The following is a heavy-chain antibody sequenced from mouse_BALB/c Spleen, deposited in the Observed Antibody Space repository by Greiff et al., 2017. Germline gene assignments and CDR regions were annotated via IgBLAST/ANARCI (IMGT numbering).Heavy chain of an antibody. V-gene: IGHV5-4*02. Sequence: EVNVVESGGGLVKPGGSLKLSCAASGFTFSDYYMYWVRQTPEKRLEWVATISDGGSYTYYPDSVKGRFTISRDNAKNNLYLQMSSLKSEDTAMYYCARGPYYDYDGDYFDYWGQGTTLTVSS. CDR1: GFTFSDYY. CDR2: ISDGGSYT. CDR3: ARGPYYDYDGDYFDY. D-gene: IGHD2-4*01. J-gene: IGHJ2*01.